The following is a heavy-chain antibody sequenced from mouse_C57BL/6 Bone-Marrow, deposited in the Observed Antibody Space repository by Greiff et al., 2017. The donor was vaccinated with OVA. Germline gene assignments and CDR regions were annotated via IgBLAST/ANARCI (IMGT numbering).Heavy chain of an antibody. CDR3: ARDGSSPSYWYFDV. V-gene: IGHV1-64*01. D-gene: IGHD1-1*01. J-gene: IGHJ1*03. Sequence: QVQLQQPGAELVKPGASVKLSCKASGYTFTSYWRHWVKQRPGQGLEWIGMIHPNSGSTNYNEKFKSKATLTVDKSSSTAYMQLSSLTSEDSAVYYCARDGSSPSYWYFDVWGTGTTVTVSS. CDR1: GYTFTSYW. CDR2: IHPNSGST.